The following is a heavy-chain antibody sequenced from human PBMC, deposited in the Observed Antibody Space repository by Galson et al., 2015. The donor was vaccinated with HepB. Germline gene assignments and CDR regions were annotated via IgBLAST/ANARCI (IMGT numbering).Heavy chain of an antibody. D-gene: IGHD3-16*01. CDR1: GYSFINYW. J-gene: IGHJ2*01. V-gene: IGHV5-51*01. CDR2: IYPGDSDT. Sequence: QSGAEVKKAGESLKISCKVSGYSFINYWIGWVRQMPGKGLEWMGIIYPGDSDTRYSPSFQGQVTISADKSISTAYLHWSSLKASDTAMYYCARQFGTSDWFFDLWGRGTLVTVSS. CDR3: ARQFGTSDWFFDL.